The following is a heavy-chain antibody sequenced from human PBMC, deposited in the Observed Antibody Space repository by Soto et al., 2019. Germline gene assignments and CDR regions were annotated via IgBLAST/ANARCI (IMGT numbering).Heavy chain of an antibody. J-gene: IGHJ4*02. CDR2: IIPIFGTA. V-gene: IGHV1-69*06. D-gene: IGHD6-6*01. CDR3: ATDNPLRIAARHEVFDY. Sequence: SVKVSCKASGGTFSSYAISWVRQAPGQGLEWMGGIIPIFGTANYAQKFQGSVTITADKSTSTAYMELSSLRSEYTAVYYCATDNPLRIAARHEVFDYWRQVPPV. CDR1: GGTFSSYA.